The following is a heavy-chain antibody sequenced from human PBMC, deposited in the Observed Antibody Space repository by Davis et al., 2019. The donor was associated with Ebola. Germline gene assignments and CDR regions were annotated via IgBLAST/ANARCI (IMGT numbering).Heavy chain of an antibody. CDR3: ARGFRAVAGSIYYYYYGMDV. D-gene: IGHD6-19*01. Sequence: PSETLSLTCTVSGGSISSSSYYWGWIRQPPGKGLEWIGSIYYSGSTYYNPSLKSRVTISVDTSKNQFSLKLSSVTAADTAVYYCARGFRAVAGSIYYYYYGMDVWGQGTTVTVSS. CDR2: IYYSGST. CDR1: GGSISSSSYY. V-gene: IGHV4-39*01. J-gene: IGHJ6*02.